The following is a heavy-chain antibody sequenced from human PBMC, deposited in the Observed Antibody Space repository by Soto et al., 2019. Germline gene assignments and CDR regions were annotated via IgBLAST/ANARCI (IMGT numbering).Heavy chain of an antibody. Sequence: SETLSLTCAVYGGSFSGYYWSWIRQPPGKGLEWIGEINHSGSTNYNPSLKSRVTISVDTSKNQFSLKLSSVTAADTAVYYCARGRYYYDSSAPDAFDIWGQGTMVTVS. J-gene: IGHJ3*02. D-gene: IGHD3-22*01. V-gene: IGHV4-34*01. CDR1: GGSFSGYY. CDR2: INHSGST. CDR3: ARGRYYYDSSAPDAFDI.